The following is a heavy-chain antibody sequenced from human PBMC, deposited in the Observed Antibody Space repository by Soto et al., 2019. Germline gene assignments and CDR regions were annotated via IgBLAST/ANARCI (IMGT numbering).Heavy chain of an antibody. CDR1: GFTFNNFG. CDR2: ISKDGTNT. V-gene: IGHV3-30*03. D-gene: IGHD2-2*01. CDR3: ARGQLLFPFDP. J-gene: IGHJ5*02. Sequence: QVQLVESGGGVVQPGRSLKLSCVVSGFTFNNFGMHWVRQAPGKGLEWVAVISKDGTNTAYADSVKGRLAISRDNSKNTVYLQIDSLTSEDTGFYYCARGQLLFPFDPWGQGTLVTVSS.